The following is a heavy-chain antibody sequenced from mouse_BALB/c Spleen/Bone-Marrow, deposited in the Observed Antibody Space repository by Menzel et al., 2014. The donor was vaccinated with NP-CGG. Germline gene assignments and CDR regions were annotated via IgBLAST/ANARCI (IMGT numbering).Heavy chain of an antibody. CDR2: ISNTGNYT. D-gene: IGHD2-3*01. J-gene: IGHJ2*01. CDR1: GFTFSSYA. Sequence: EVMLVESGGGLAKPGGSLKLSCAASGFTFSSYAMSWVRQTPEKRLEWVATISNTGNYTYYPDSVKGRFTISRDNAKNTLYLQMSSLRSEDTALYYCARQGDGYYDYWGQGTTLTVSS. CDR3: ARQGDGYYDY. V-gene: IGHV5-9-3*01.